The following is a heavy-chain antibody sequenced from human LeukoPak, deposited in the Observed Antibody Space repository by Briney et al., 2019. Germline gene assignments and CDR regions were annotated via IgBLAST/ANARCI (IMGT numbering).Heavy chain of an antibody. D-gene: IGHD6-13*01. CDR1: GFTFSSYG. J-gene: IGHJ3*02. CDR3: AKEGAGQAFDI. V-gene: IGHV3-30*18. CDR2: ISYDGSNK. Sequence: GGSLRLSCAASGFTFSSYGMHWVRQAPGKGLEWVAVISYDGSNKYYADSVKGRFTMSRDNSKNTLYLQMNSLRAEDTAIFYCAKEGAGQAFDIWGQGTMVTVSS.